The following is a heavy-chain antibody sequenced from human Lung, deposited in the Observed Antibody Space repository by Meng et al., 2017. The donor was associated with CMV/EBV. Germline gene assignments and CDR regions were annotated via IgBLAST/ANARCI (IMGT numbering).Heavy chain of an antibody. CDR1: GDTFNKYV. J-gene: IGHJ6*02. D-gene: IGHD3-3*01. Sequence: SXXVSXKASGDTFNKYVTSWVRQAPGQGLEWMGGIIPMRSVTNYAQKFQGRVTIIADTSTATVYMELSSLRSEDTAVYYCVGSEEFYHFRSGWEWYYHYGMDVWXPGTTVTVSS. CDR2: IIPMRSVT. V-gene: IGHV1-69*10. CDR3: VGSEEFYHFRSGWEWYYHYGMDV.